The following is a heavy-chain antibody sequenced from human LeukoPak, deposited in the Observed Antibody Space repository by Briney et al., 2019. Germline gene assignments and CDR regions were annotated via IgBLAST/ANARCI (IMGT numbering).Heavy chain of an antibody. CDR1: GGSISSYY. Sequence: SETLSLTCTVSGGSISSYYWSWIRQPPGKGLEWIGYIYYSGSTNYNPSLKSRVTISVDTSKNQFSLKLSSVTAADTAVYYCARDLLGSGVGSSSWGYFDYWGQGTLVTVSS. CDR3: ARDLLGSGVGSSSWGYFDY. J-gene: IGHJ4*02. D-gene: IGHD6-13*01. CDR2: IYYSGST. V-gene: IGHV4-59*12.